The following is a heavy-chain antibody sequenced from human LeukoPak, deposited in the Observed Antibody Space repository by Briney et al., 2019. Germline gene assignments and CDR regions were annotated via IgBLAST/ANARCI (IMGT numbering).Heavy chain of an antibody. J-gene: IGHJ4*02. CDR2: INPNDGST. D-gene: IGHD2-2*01. V-gene: IGHV1-46*01. Sequence: ASVKVSCKASGYTFTSYYMHWVRQAPGQGLEWIGIINPNDGSTNYAQKFQGRVTMTRDTSTSTVYMELSSLRSEDTALYYCARVSAYCTSTSCPLANFFDYWGQGTLVTVSP. CDR1: GYTFTSYY. CDR3: ARVSAYCTSTSCPLANFFDY.